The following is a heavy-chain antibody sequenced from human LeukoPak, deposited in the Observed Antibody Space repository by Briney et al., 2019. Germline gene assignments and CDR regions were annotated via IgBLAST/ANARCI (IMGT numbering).Heavy chain of an antibody. V-gene: IGHV1-69*13. Sequence: SVKVSCKASGGTFSIYAISLVRQAPGQGLEWMGGIIPIFGTANYAQKFQGRVTINADESTSTAYMELSSLRSEDTAVYYCAREAPYSGKFDYWGQGTLVTVSS. CDR3: AREAPYSGKFDY. J-gene: IGHJ4*02. CDR2: IIPIFGTA. D-gene: IGHD6-13*01. CDR1: GGTFSIYA.